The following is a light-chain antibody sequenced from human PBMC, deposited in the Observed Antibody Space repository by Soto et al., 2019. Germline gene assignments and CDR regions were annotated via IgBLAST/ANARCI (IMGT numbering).Light chain of an antibody. CDR2: GAS. J-gene: IGKJ4*01. V-gene: IGKV3-15*01. CDR3: QQYNKWPLT. Sequence: EIVMTQSPATLSVSPGERGTLSCRASQSVNSNLAWYQQKPGQGPRLLIYGASTRATGIPARFSGSESETEFTLTISSLQSEDFAVYYCQQYNKWPLTFGGGTKVEIK. CDR1: QSVNSN.